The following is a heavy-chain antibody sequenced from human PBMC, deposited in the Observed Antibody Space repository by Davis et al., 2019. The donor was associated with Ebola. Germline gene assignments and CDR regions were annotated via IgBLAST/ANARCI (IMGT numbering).Heavy chain of an antibody. CDR3: AKGLDTAMVTPLY. CDR2: ISGSGGST. Sequence: GESLKISCAASGFTFSSYAMSWVRQAPGKGLEWDSAISGSGGSTYYADSVKGRFTISRDNSKKTLYLQMNSLRAEDTAVYYCAKGLDTAMVTPLYWGQGTLVSVSS. J-gene: IGHJ4*02. CDR1: GFTFSSYA. D-gene: IGHD5-18*01. V-gene: IGHV3-23*01.